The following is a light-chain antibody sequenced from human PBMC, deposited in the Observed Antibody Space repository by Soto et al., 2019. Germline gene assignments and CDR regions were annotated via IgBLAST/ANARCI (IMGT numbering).Light chain of an antibody. CDR2: DAS. CDR3: QQSFNTPVT. J-gene: IGKJ5*01. V-gene: IGKV1-5*01. CDR1: QSISSW. Sequence: DIQMTQSPSTLSASVGDRVTITCRASQSISSWLAWYQQKPGKAPKLLIYDASSLESGVPSRFSARGSGTDFTLTINSLQPEDFATYYCQQSFNTPVTFGQGTRLEIK.